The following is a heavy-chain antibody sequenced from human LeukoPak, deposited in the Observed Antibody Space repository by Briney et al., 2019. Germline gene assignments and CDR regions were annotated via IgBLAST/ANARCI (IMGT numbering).Heavy chain of an antibody. CDR3: AKDDQYYYGSGSSSVDP. Sequence: GGSLRLSCAASGFTFSSYGMHWVRQAPGKGLEWVAFIRYDGSNKYYADSVKGRFTISRDNSKNTLYLQMNSLRAEDTAVYYCAKDDQYYYGSGSSSVDPWGQGTLVTVSS. CDR1: GFTFSSYG. J-gene: IGHJ5*02. D-gene: IGHD3-10*01. CDR2: IRYDGSNK. V-gene: IGHV3-30*02.